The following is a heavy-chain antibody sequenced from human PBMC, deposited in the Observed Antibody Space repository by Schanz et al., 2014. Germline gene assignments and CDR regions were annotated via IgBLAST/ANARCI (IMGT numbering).Heavy chain of an antibody. CDR3: AGGEYQLLYGN. CDR1: GFTFRSYS. J-gene: IGHJ4*02. CDR2: ISSTSRAT. V-gene: IGHV3-48*01. D-gene: IGHD2-2*02. Sequence: EVQLVESGGSLVQPGGSLRLSCAASGFTFRSYSMNWVRQAPGKGLEWISYISSTSRATYYADSVKSRFTISRDNAKNSLFLQMNSLRAEDTAVYYCAGGEYQLLYGNWGQGTLVTVSS.